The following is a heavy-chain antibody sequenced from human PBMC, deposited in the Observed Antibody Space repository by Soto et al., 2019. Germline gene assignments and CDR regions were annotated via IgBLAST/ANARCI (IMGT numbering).Heavy chain of an antibody. J-gene: IGHJ6*02. V-gene: IGHV3-30-3*01. D-gene: IGHD3-3*01. CDR3: ARGTYYDFWSGYYGMDG. Sequence: PGGSLRLSCAASGFTFSSYAMHWVRQAPGKGLEWVAVISYDGSNKYYADSVKGRFTISRDNSKNTLYLQMNSLRAEDTAVYYCARGTYYDFWSGYYGMDGWGQGTKVTVSS. CDR1: GFTFSSYA. CDR2: ISYDGSNK.